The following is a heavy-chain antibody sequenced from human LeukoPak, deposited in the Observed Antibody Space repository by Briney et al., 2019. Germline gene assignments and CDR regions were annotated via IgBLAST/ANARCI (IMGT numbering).Heavy chain of an antibody. D-gene: IGHD3-22*01. CDR3: ARLPGGYYYYFDY. Sequence: SETLSLTCTVSGGSISSGSYHWSWIRQPAGKGLEWIGHIYISGSTNYNPSLRSRITISVDTSKNQFSLELSSVTAADTAVYYCARLPGGYYYYFDYWGQGTLVTVSS. CDR2: IYISGST. V-gene: IGHV4-61*10. CDR1: GGSISSGSYH. J-gene: IGHJ4*02.